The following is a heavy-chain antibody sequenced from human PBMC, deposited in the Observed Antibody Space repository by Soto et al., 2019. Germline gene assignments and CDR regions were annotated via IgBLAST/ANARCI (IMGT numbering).Heavy chain of an antibody. CDR1: GGSISSSNW. D-gene: IGHD4-17*01. Sequence: QVQLQESGPGLVKPSGTLSLTCVVSGGSISSSNWWSWVRQPPGKGLEWIGEIYHSGSTNYNPSRKSRVTISVDTSKNQFSLKLSSVTAADTAVYYCASLPDYGDYGVWWFDPWGQGTLVTVSS. J-gene: IGHJ5*02. CDR2: IYHSGST. CDR3: ASLPDYGDYGVWWFDP. V-gene: IGHV4-4*02.